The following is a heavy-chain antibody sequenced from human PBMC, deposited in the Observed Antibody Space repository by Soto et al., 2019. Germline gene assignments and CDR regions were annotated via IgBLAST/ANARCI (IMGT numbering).Heavy chain of an antibody. CDR3: ARGSCGSCYLDRFFYFDY. V-gene: IGHV3-53*01. CDR1: GFTVSNYY. D-gene: IGHD2-15*01. J-gene: IGHJ4*02. CDR2: FSGDGTT. Sequence: GGSLRLSCAASGFTVSNYYMTWVRQAPGKGLELVSIFSGDGTTTYADSVKDRFTISRDNFKNALYLQMNSLRADDTAVYYCARGSCGSCYLDRFFYFDYWGQGALVTVSS.